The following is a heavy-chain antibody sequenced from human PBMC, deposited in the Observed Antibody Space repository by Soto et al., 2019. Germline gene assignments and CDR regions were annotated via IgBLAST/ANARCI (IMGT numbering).Heavy chain of an antibody. CDR2: INPNSGGT. V-gene: IGHV1-2*02. CDR1: GYTFTGYY. CDR3: ARGGTRSWNEAADF. J-gene: IGHJ4*02. D-gene: IGHD1-1*01. Sequence: ASVKVSCKASGYTFTGYYMHWVRQAPGQGLEWMGWINPNSGGTNYAQKFQGRVTMTRDTSIRTAHTELRSLGFDDTAVYYCARGGTRSWNEAADFWGQGTLVTVFS.